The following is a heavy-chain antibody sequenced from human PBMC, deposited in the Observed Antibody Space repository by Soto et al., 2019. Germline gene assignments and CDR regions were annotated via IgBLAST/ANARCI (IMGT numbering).Heavy chain of an antibody. J-gene: IGHJ3*02. CDR3: ARHRTPYSYGSGSYPYDAFDI. D-gene: IGHD3-10*01. Sequence: PSETLSLTCTVSGGSISSYYWILLRQPPGKGLEWIGYIYYSGSTNYNPSLKSRVTISVDTSKNQFSLKLNSVTAADTAVYYCARHRTPYSYGSGSYPYDAFDIWGQGTMVTVS. CDR2: IYYSGST. V-gene: IGHV4-59*08. CDR1: GGSISSYY.